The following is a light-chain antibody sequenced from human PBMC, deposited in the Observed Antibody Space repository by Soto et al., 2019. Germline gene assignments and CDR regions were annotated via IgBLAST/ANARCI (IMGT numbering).Light chain of an antibody. CDR3: QQRHMWHIT. Sequence: VLTQSPVTLPLSPGERITLSCRASQSFRGLLAWYPQKPGQAPRLLIYDAYNRATGIPPRFSGSGSGTDVTLTISSLEPEDAAVDYCQQRHMWHITVGHGKRLAIK. V-gene: IGKV3-11*01. CDR1: QSFRGL. CDR2: DAY. J-gene: IGKJ5*01.